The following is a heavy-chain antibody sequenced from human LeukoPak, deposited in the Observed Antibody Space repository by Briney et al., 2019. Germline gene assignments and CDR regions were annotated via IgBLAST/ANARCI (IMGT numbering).Heavy chain of an antibody. Sequence: GGSLRLSCAASGFTFSSYGMHWVHQAPGKGLEWVAFIRYDGSNKYYADSVKGRFTISRDNSKNTLYLQMNSLRAEDTAVYYCAKDRHVLRFLECPHWGQGTLVTVSS. J-gene: IGHJ4*02. CDR2: IRYDGSNK. CDR3: AKDRHVLRFLECPH. CDR1: GFTFSSYG. D-gene: IGHD3-3*01. V-gene: IGHV3-30*02.